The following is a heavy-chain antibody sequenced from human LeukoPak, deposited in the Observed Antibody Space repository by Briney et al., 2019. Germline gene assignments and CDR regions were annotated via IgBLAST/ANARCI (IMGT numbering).Heavy chain of an antibody. CDR2: TNSRGRGE. V-gene: IGHV3-21*01. D-gene: IGHD2-8*01. Sequence: GGSLRLSCAASGFTFSSYSMNWVRQAPGKGLEWVSSTNSRGRGEYYADSVKGRFTTSRDNAKNSLYLQMNSLRAEDTAVYYCAREGSIVPHQDLDYWGQGTLVTVSS. CDR3: AREGSIVPHQDLDY. J-gene: IGHJ4*02. CDR1: GFTFSSYS.